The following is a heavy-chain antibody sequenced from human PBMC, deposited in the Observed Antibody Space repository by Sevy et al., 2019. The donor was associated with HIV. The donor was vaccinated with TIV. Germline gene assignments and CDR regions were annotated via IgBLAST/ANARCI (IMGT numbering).Heavy chain of an antibody. Sequence: GGSLRLSCAASGFTLSNYWMSWVRRAPVKGLEWVANVKQDGSDKYYVDSVKGRFTISRDNAKNSLYLQMNSLRAEDTAVYYSARDLFSGSYYENYWGQGTLVTVSS. V-gene: IGHV3-7*01. CDR2: VKQDGSDK. CDR3: ARDLFSGSYYENY. CDR1: GFTLSNYW. J-gene: IGHJ4*02. D-gene: IGHD1-26*01.